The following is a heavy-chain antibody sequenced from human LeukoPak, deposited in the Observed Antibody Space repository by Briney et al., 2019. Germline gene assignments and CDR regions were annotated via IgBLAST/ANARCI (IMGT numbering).Heavy chain of an antibody. Sequence: SETLSLTCTVYGGSFSGYYWSWIRQPPGKGLEWIGEINHSGSTNYNPSLKSRVTISVDTSKNQFSLKLSSVTAADTAVYYCARQGYSYGYVSYWGQGTLVTVSS. J-gene: IGHJ4*02. CDR2: INHSGST. CDR1: GGSFSGYY. CDR3: ARQGYSYGYVSY. D-gene: IGHD5-18*01. V-gene: IGHV4-34*01.